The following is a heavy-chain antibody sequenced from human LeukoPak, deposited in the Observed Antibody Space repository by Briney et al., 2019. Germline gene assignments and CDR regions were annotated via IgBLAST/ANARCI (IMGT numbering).Heavy chain of an antibody. V-gene: IGHV3-23*01. D-gene: IGHD6-19*01. CDR1: GFTLSSYA. J-gene: IGHJ4*02. CDR3: AKNRQQWLVRPANFDY. CDR2: MYDSGGTTSYT. Sequence: GGSLRLSCEASGFTLSSYAMNWVRQAPGKGLEWVAGMYDSGGTTSYTWYAGSVKGRFTISRDKFKNTLYLQMSSLRAEDTAVYYCAKNRQQWLVRPANFDYWGQGILVAVSS.